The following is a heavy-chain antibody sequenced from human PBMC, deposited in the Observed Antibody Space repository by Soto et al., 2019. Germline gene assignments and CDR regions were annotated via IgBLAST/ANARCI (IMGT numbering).Heavy chain of an antibody. V-gene: IGHV3-15*01. CDR2: IKSKTDGGTT. D-gene: IGHD3-3*01. Sequence: XGSLRLSCAAAGFTFSNAWMSWVRQAPGKGLEWVGRIKSKTDGGTTDYAAPVKGRFTISRDDSKNTLYLQMNSLKTEDTAVYYCTTLSYDFWSGSGAFDIWGQGTMVTVSS. CDR1: GFTFSNAW. CDR3: TTLSYDFWSGSGAFDI. J-gene: IGHJ3*02.